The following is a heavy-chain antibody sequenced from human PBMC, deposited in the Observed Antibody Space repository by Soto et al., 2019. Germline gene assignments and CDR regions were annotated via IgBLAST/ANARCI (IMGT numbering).Heavy chain of an antibody. V-gene: IGHV3-30-3*01. D-gene: IGHD4-4*01. Sequence: QVQLVESGGGVVQPGRSLRLSCAASGSTFSSYAMHWVRQAPGKGLEWVAVISYDGSNKYYADSVKGRFTISRDNSKNTLYLQMNSLRTEDTAVYYCARPLWRDDYNWGYFALWGRGTLVTVSS. J-gene: IGHJ2*01. CDR1: GSTFSSYA. CDR2: ISYDGSNK. CDR3: ARPLWRDDYNWGYFAL.